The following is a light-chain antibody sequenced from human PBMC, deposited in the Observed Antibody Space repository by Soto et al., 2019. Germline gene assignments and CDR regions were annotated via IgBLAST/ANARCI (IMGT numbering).Light chain of an antibody. CDR2: KAS. V-gene: IGKV1-5*03. CDR3: QQYSNYWT. CDR1: QSISSW. Sequence: DIQMTQSPSTLSASVGDRVTITCRASQSISSWLAWYQQKPGKAPKLLIYKASSSESGVPSRFSGSGSGTEFTLPISSLQPDDFATYYCQQYSNYWTFGQGTKVEIK. J-gene: IGKJ1*01.